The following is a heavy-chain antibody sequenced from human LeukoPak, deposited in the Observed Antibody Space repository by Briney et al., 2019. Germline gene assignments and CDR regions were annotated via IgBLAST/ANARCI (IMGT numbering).Heavy chain of an antibody. J-gene: IGHJ4*02. D-gene: IGHD5-18*01. V-gene: IGHV3-48*04. Sequence: GGSLRLSCAASGLTLSSYSMNWVRQAPGKGLEGVSYISSSGSTIYYADSVKGRFTISRDNAKNSLYLQMNSLRAEDTAVYYCAQIYTYGSSQFDYWGQGTLVTVSS. CDR2: ISSSGSTI. CDR1: GLTLSSYS. CDR3: AQIYTYGSSQFDY.